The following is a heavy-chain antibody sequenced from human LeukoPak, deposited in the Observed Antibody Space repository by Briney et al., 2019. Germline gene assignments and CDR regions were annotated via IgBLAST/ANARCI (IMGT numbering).Heavy chain of an antibody. CDR2: ISSSGST. D-gene: IGHD4-17*01. J-gene: IGHJ4*02. CDR3: ARLQATVSIHSYFDY. V-gene: IGHV4-61*02. CDR1: GDSTSSGDYY. Sequence: SETLSLTCTVSGDSTSSGDYYWSWIRQPAGKGLEWIGRISSSGSTNYNPSLKSRVTISVDTSKNQFSLKLSSVTAADTAVYFCARLQATVSIHSYFDYWGQGTLVTVSS.